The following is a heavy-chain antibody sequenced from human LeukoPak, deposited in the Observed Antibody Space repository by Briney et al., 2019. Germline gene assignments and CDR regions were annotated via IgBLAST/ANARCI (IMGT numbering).Heavy chain of an antibody. J-gene: IGHJ4*02. Sequence: GGSLRLSCAASRFTFSDYSMNWVRQAPGKGLQWVASISSGSVYIYYADSMKGRFTISRDNAKNSMYLQMYSLRAEDTAVYYCARARLHDYGDYHLDYWGQGTLVTVSS. CDR1: RFTFSDYS. CDR3: ARARLHDYGDYHLDY. V-gene: IGHV3-21*01. CDR2: ISSGSVYI. D-gene: IGHD4-17*01.